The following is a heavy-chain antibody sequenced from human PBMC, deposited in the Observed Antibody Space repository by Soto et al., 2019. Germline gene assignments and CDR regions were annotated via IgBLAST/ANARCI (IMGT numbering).Heavy chain of an antibody. Sequence: GASVKVSCKASGYTFTSYYMHWVRQAPGQGLEWMGIINPSGGSTSYAQKFQGRVTMTRDTSTSTVYMELSSLRSEDTAVYYCARDQYYDSSGYYYGALYWGQGTLVTVSS. CDR3: ARDQYYDSSGYYYGALY. J-gene: IGHJ4*02. V-gene: IGHV1-46*01. D-gene: IGHD3-22*01. CDR2: INPSGGST. CDR1: GYTFTSYY.